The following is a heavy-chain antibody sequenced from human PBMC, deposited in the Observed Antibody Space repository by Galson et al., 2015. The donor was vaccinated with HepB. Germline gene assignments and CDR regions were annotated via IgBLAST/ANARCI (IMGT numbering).Heavy chain of an antibody. CDR2: INTNTGNP. J-gene: IGHJ4*02. D-gene: IGHD3-10*01. V-gene: IGHV7-4-1*02. CDR3: ARDFEREWLWGSGSYLDY. Sequence: SVKVSCKASGYTFTSYAMNWVRQAPGQGLEWMGWINTNTGNPTYAQGFTGRFVFSLDTSVSTAYLQISGLKAEDTAVYYCARDFEREWLWGSGSYLDYWGQGTLVTVSS. CDR1: GYTFTSYA.